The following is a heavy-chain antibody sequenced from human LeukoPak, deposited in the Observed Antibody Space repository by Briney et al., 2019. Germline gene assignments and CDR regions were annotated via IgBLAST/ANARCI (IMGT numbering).Heavy chain of an antibody. V-gene: IGHV1-2*02. D-gene: IGHD6-13*01. CDR2: IHPNSGVT. CDR1: GYTFSDYY. Sequence: ASVKVSCKASGYTFSDYYVHWVRQAPGLGPEWMGWIHPNSGVTYFEEKFQGRVTVTRDTSITTAYMELNRLTTDDTAVYYCARGVWQQLLSGALDIWGQGTMVTVSS. J-gene: IGHJ3*02. CDR3: ARGVWQQLLSGALDI.